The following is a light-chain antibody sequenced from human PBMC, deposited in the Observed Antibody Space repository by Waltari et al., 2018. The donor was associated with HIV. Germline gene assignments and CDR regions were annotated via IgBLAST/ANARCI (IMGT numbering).Light chain of an antibody. CDR3: QLRSNWPPTFT. J-gene: IGKJ2*01. Sequence: EIVLTQSPATLSSSPGERVTLSCRASQSVSAYLAWYQQKPGQAPRLLISDASNRATGIPARFSGSGSGTDFTLTISGLEPEDFAAYYCQLRSNWPPTFTFGQGTKLEIK. CDR2: DAS. V-gene: IGKV3-11*01. CDR1: QSVSAY.